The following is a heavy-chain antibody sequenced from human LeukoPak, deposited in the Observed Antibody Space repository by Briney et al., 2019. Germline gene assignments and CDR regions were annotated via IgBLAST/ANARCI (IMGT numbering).Heavy chain of an antibody. CDR1: GGSIGSYY. J-gene: IGHJ4*02. CDR2: IYYSGST. V-gene: IGHV4-59*01. Sequence: SETLSLTCTVSGGSIGSYYWSWIRQPPGKGLEWIGYIYYSGSTNYNPSLKSRVTISVDTSKNQFSLKLSSVTAADTAVYYCARGQARFGELYQFDYWGQGTLVTVSS. D-gene: IGHD3-10*01. CDR3: ARGQARFGELYQFDY.